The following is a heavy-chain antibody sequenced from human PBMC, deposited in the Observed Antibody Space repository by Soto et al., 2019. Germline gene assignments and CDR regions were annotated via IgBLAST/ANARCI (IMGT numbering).Heavy chain of an antibody. J-gene: IGHJ4*02. Sequence: ASVKVSCKASGYTFTSYAISWVRQAPGQGLEWMGRIIPILGIANYAQKFQGRVTITADKSTSTAYMELSSLRSEDTAVYYCARGSRNFGFDYWGQGNLVTVSS. CDR3: ARGSRNFGFDY. D-gene: IGHD6-13*01. CDR2: IIPILGIA. CDR1: GYTFTSYA. V-gene: IGHV1-69*04.